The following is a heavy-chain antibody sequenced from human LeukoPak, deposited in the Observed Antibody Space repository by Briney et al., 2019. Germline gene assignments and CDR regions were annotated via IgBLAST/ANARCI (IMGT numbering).Heavy chain of an antibody. V-gene: IGHV3-48*01. CDR1: GFTFSSYS. CDR2: ISSSSSTI. CDR3: GKDIEANSGSYLGAFDI. D-gene: IGHD1-26*01. J-gene: IGHJ3*02. Sequence: GGSLRLSCAASGFTFSSYSMNWVRQAPGKGLEWVSYISSSSSTIYYADSVKGRFTISRDNSKNTLYLQMNSLRAEDTAVYYCGKDIEANSGSYLGAFDIWGQGTMVTVSS.